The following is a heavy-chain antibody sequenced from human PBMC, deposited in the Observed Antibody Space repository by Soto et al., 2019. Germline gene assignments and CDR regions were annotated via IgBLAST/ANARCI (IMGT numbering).Heavy chain of an antibody. CDR2: IYHSGSA. Sequence: QVQLQESGPGLVKPSQTLSLTCTVSGGSISSGDYYWSWIRQPPGKGLEWIGYIYHSGSAYSSPSLNSRVTISVDTSKNQFSLKLRSVTAADTAVYYCARVEFWRSAMVSPPDYWGQGTLVTVSS. J-gene: IGHJ4*02. D-gene: IGHD5-18*01. CDR1: GGSISSGDYY. V-gene: IGHV4-30-4*01. CDR3: ARVEFWRSAMVSPPDY.